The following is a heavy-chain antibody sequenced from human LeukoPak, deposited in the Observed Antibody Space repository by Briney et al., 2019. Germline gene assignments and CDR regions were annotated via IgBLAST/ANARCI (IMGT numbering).Heavy chain of an antibody. CDR1: GGSISSSSYC. V-gene: IGHV4-39*01. CDR3: ARRPTSRQYDSSGYYSGYYYMDV. Sequence: PSETLSLTCTVSGGSISSSSYCWGWIRQPPGKGLEWIGSIYYSGSTYYNPSLKSRVTISVDTSKTQLSLKLSSVTAADTALYYCARRPTSRQYDSSGYYSGYYYMDVWGKGTTVTVSS. J-gene: IGHJ6*03. D-gene: IGHD3-22*01. CDR2: IYYSGST.